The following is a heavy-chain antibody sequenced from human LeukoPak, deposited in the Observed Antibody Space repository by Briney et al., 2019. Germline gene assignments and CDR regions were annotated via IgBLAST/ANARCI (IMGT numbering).Heavy chain of an antibody. D-gene: IGHD3-22*01. CDR2: IWYDGSNK. CDR3: AKGRYYYDSSGYHDY. V-gene: IGHV3-33*06. CDR1: GFTFSSYG. Sequence: PGRSLRLSCAASGFTFSSYGMHWVRQTPGKGREWVAVIWYDGSNKYYADSVKGRFTISRDNSKNTLYLQMNSLRAEDTAVYYCAKGRYYYDSSGYHDYWGQGTLVTVSS. J-gene: IGHJ4*02.